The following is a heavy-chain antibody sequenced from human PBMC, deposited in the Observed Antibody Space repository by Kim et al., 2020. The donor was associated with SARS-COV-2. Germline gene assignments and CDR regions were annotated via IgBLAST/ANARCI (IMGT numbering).Heavy chain of an antibody. D-gene: IGHD2-2*01. CDR2: INCNNGDT. J-gene: IGHJ4*02. Sequence: ASVKVSCRASGYTFTRHYVHWVRQAPGQGLEWMGMINCNNGDTGYARTFQNRATMTRDTSTSTVYMELSSLTSEDTAVYYCAREIPDTLYFDYCGQGAQV. CDR3: AREIPDTLYFDY. V-gene: IGHV1-46*01. CDR1: GYTFTRHY.